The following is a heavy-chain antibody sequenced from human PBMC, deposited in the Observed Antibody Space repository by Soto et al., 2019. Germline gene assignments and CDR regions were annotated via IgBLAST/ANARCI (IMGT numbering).Heavy chain of an antibody. Sequence: ASVKVSCKASGYTFTSYDIDWVRQATGQGLEWMGWMNPNGGNTGYAQKFQGRVTMTRNTSISTAYMELSSLRSEDTAVYYCARRGYSSSWYYYYYYGMDVWGQGTKVTVSS. D-gene: IGHD6-13*01. CDR1: GYTFTSYD. J-gene: IGHJ6*02. CDR2: MNPNGGNT. V-gene: IGHV1-8*01. CDR3: ARRGYSSSWYYYYYYGMDV.